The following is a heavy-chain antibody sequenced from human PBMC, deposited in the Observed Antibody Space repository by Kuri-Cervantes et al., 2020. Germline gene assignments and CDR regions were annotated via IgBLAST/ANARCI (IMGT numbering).Heavy chain of an antibody. J-gene: IGHJ3*02. D-gene: IGHD5-18*01. CDR1: GFTFSSYG. CDR3: AKDTSMVPTIGAFDI. Sequence: GESLKISCAASGFTFSSYGMHWVRQAPGKGLEWVAVIWYDGSNKYYADAVKGRFTISRDNAKNSLYLQMNSLRAEDTTLYYCAKDTSMVPTIGAFDIWGQGTMVTVSS. V-gene: IGHV3-33*03. CDR2: IWYDGSNK.